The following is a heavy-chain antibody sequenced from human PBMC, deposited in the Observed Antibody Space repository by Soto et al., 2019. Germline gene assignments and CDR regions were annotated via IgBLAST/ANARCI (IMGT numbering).Heavy chain of an antibody. CDR1: GGSFSGYY. D-gene: IGHD3-10*01. V-gene: IGHV4-34*01. CDR3: ARGPTYYYGSGSSPRFDP. Sequence: QVQLQQWGAGLLKPSETLSLTCAVYGGSFSGYYWSWIRQPPGKGLEWIGEINHSGSTNYNPSLKSRVTISVDTSKIQFSLKLSSVTAADTAVYYCARGPTYYYGSGSSPRFDPWGQGTLVTVSS. CDR2: INHSGST. J-gene: IGHJ5*02.